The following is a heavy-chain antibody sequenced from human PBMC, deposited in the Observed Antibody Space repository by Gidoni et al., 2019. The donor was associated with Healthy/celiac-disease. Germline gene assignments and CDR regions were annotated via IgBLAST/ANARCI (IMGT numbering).Heavy chain of an antibody. J-gene: IGHJ4*02. CDR3: ARRSGPSYYFDY. Sequence: QVQLQESGPGLVKPSETLSLTCTVPGGSISSYYWSWIRQPPGKGLEWIGYIYYSGSTNYNPSLKSRVTISVDTSKNQFFLKLSSVTAADTAVYYCARRSGPSYYFDYWGQGTLVTVSS. V-gene: IGHV4-59*01. D-gene: IGHD2-8*02. CDR2: IYYSGST. CDR1: GGSISSYY.